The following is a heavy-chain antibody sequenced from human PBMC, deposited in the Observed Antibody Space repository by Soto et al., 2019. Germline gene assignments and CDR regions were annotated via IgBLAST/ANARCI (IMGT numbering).Heavy chain of an antibody. CDR3: AKDLSVTAAGSGGWFDP. D-gene: IGHD6-13*01. Sequence: QVQLVESGGGVVQPGRSLRLSCAASGFSFNTYGLHWVRQAPGKGLEWVAAISFDGGNQYYADSVKGRFTISRDNSKSTLYLQMNSLGAEDTATYYCAKDLSVTAAGSGGWFDPWGQGTLVIVSS. CDR2: ISFDGGNQ. J-gene: IGHJ5*02. CDR1: GFSFNTYG. V-gene: IGHV3-30*18.